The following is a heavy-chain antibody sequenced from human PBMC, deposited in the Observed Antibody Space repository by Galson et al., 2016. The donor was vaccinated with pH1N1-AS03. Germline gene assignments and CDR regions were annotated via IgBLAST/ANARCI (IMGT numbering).Heavy chain of an antibody. V-gene: IGHV3-48*03. J-gene: IGHJ4*02. CDR2: ITGVGVTM. CDR1: GFALRSHS. Sequence: SLRLSCAASGFALRSHSMNWVRQAPGKGLEWISYITGVGVTMYGDSVRGRFVLSRDNAKDSVSLQMNSLRAEDTAIYYCTRDGTDTSFDFDFWGQGTLVTVSS. CDR3: TRDGTDTSFDFDF.